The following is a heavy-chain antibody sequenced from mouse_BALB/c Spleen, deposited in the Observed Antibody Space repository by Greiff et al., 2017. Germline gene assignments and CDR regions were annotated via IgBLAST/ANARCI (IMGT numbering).Heavy chain of an antibody. Sequence: EVKVVESGGGLVKPGGSLKLSCAASGFTFSSYTMSWVRQTPEKRLEWVATISSGGSYTYYPDSVKGRFTISRDNAKNTLYLQMSSLKSEDTAMYYCTRDAEDYGYVAYWGQGTLVTVSA. CDR3: TRDAEDYGYVAY. CDR1: GFTFSSYT. V-gene: IGHV5-6-4*01. D-gene: IGHD1-2*01. CDR2: ISSGGSYT. J-gene: IGHJ3*01.